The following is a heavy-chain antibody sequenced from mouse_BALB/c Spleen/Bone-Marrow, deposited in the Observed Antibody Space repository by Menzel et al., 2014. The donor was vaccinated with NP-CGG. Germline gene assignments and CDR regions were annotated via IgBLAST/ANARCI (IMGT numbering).Heavy chain of an antibody. CDR3: AKQDYYRYDYAMDY. CDR1: GFSLTSYG. D-gene: IGHD2-14*01. CDR2: IWGDGST. Sequence: VKLMESGPGLVAPSQSLSITCTVSGFSLTSYGVSWIRQPPGKGLEWLGVIWGDGSTNYHSALISRLGISKDNSKSQVLLKLNSLQTDDTATYYCAKQDYYRYDYAMDYWGQGTSVTVSS. V-gene: IGHV2-3*01. J-gene: IGHJ4*01.